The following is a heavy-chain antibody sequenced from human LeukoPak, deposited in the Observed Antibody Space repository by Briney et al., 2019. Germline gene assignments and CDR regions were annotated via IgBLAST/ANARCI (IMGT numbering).Heavy chain of an antibody. J-gene: IGHJ5*02. Sequence: GRSLRLSCAASGFTFTSYAMNWVRQAPGQGLEWMGWINTNTGNPTYAQGFTGRFVFSLDTSVSTAYLQISSLKAEDTAVYYCARVLPFRGVVVPAANYWFDPWGQGTLVTVSS. V-gene: IGHV7-4-1*02. CDR1: GFTFTSYA. D-gene: IGHD2-2*01. CDR3: ARVLPFRGVVVPAANYWFDP. CDR2: INTNTGNP.